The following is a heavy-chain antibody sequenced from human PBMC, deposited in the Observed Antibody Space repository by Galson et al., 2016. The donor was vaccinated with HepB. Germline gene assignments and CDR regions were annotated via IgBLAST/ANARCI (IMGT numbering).Heavy chain of an antibody. J-gene: IGHJ3*02. CDR2: IWFDGSLQ. Sequence: SLRLSCAASGFTFNNYAMHWVRQAPGKGLEWVSVIWFDGSLQYYEDSVKGRFTISRDNSKNTLYLQMNGLRAEDTAVYYCARDRFQTALDIWGQGTMVTVSS. CDR3: ARDRFQTALDI. CDR1: GFTFNNYA. V-gene: IGHV3-33*01.